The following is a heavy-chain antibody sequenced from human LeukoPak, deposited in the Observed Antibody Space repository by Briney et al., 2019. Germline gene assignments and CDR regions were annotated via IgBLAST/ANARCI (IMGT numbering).Heavy chain of an antibody. CDR3: ARDLNYDSSGYYRP. Sequence: GGSLRLSCAASGFTFSSYEMNWVRQAPGKGPEWVSYISSSGSTIYYADSVKGRFTISRDNAKNSLYLQMNSLRAEDTAVYYCARDLNYDSSGYYRPWGQGTLVTVSS. CDR2: ISSSGSTI. J-gene: IGHJ4*02. V-gene: IGHV3-48*03. CDR1: GFTFSSYE. D-gene: IGHD3-22*01.